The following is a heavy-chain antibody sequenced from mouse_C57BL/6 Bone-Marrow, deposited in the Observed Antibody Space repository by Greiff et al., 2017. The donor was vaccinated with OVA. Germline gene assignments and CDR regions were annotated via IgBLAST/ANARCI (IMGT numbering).Heavy chain of an antibody. V-gene: IGHV3-6*01. D-gene: IGHD2-12*01. CDR1: GYSITSGYY. CDR3: ASKTVYYMMDY. CDR2: ISYDGSN. Sequence: DVKLQESGPGLVKPSQSLSLTCSVTGYSITSGYYWNWIRQFPGNKLEWMGYISYDGSNNYNPSLKNRISITRDTSKNQFFLKLNSVTTEDTATYYCASKTVYYMMDYWGQGTSVTVSS. J-gene: IGHJ4*01.